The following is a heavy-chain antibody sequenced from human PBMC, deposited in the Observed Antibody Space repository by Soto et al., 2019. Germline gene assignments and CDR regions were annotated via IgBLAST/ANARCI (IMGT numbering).Heavy chain of an antibody. CDR3: ATMGMSATALDTFDI. D-gene: IGHD1-1*01. Sequence: GGSLRLSCAASGFTFSSYSMNWVRQTPGKGLEWISCIGSSGSHIYYADSVKGRLSISRDNANNFLYLQMNSLRAEDTALYYCATMGMSATALDTFDIWGQGTMVTISS. V-gene: IGHV3-21*01. CDR1: GFTFSSYS. J-gene: IGHJ3*02. CDR2: IGSSGSHI.